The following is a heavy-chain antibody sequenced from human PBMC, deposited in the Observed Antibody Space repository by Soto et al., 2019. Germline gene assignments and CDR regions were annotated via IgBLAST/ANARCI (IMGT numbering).Heavy chain of an antibody. CDR3: ASDYGEHDDAFDI. CDR1: GFTVSSNY. CDR2: IYSGGST. V-gene: IGHV3-66*01. Sequence: PGGSLRLSCAASGFTVSSNYMSWVRQAPGKGLEWVSVIYSGGSTYYADSVKGRFTISRDNSKNTLYLQMNSLRAEDTAVYYCASDYGEHDDAFDIWGQGTMVT. D-gene: IGHD4-17*01. J-gene: IGHJ3*02.